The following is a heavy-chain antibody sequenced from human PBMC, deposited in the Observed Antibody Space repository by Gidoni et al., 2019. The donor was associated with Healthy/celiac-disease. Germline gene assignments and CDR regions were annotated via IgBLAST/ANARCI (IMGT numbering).Heavy chain of an antibody. CDR3: ASGYDFDY. D-gene: IGHD5-12*01. CDR2: SNAGNGNT. V-gene: IGHV1-3*01. Sequence: QVQLVQSGAEVQKPAASVQVSCPASGYTFTSYAMHWVRPAPEQRLEWMGWSNAGNGNTKYSQKFQGRVTITRDTSASTTYMELSSLRSEDTAVYYCASGYDFDYWGQGTLVTVSS. CDR1: GYTFTSYA. J-gene: IGHJ4*02.